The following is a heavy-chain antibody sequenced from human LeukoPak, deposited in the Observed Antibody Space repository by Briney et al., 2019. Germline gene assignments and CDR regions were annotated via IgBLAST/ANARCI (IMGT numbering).Heavy chain of an antibody. CDR1: GYSFTSYW. CDR2: IYPGDSDT. V-gene: IGHV5-51*01. Sequence: GESLKISCKGSGYSFTSYWIGWVRQMPGKGLAWMGLIYPGDSDTRYSPSFQGQVTISADKSISTAYLQWSSLKASDTAMYYCASTNSSSYCSGGSCYPLPDAFDIWGQGTMVTVSS. J-gene: IGHJ3*02. D-gene: IGHD2-15*01. CDR3: ASTNSSSYCSGGSCYPLPDAFDI.